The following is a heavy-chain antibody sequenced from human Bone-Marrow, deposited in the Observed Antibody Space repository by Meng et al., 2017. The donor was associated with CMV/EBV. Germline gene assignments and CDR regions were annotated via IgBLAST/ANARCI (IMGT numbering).Heavy chain of an antibody. J-gene: IGHJ4*02. D-gene: IGHD5-12*01. CDR1: GFTFSSND. CDR3: ARAIRARGYGTPSFDY. Sequence: GESLKISCAASGFTFSSNDMHWVRQTTGKGLEWVSAIGTAGDTYYPGSVKGRFTISRENAKNSFYLQMNSLRAGDTAVYYCARAIRARGYGTPSFDYWGQGTLVTVSS. CDR2: IGTAGDT. V-gene: IGHV3-13*01.